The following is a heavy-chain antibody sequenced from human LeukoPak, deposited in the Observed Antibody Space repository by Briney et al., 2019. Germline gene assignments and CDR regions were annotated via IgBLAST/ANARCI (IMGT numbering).Heavy chain of an antibody. CDR2: INPNSGGT. V-gene: IGHV1-2*02. Sequence: GASVKVSCKASGYTISDYFMHWVRQAPGQGLEWMGWINPNSGGTNYAQKFQGRVTMTRDTSITTAYVELGSLRSDDTAVYYCARDIYRTAYYWGQGTLVTVSS. J-gene: IGHJ4*02. CDR3: ARDIYRTAYY. D-gene: IGHD2-21*02. CDR1: GYTISDYF.